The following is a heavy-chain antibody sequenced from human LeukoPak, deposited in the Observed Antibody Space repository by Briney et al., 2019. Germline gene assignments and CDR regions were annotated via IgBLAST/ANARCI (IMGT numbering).Heavy chain of an antibody. CDR3: ARGSYYYESSGYSLY. D-gene: IGHD3-22*01. Sequence: ASVKVSCKASGYTFTGYYIHWVRQAPGHGLEWMGEIIPRSGTVNYAQKFQGRVTITADESRTIAYMELSSLGSDDTAVYYCARGSYYYESSGYSLYWGQGTLVTVSS. J-gene: IGHJ4*02. CDR2: IIPRSGTV. CDR1: GYTFTGYY. V-gene: IGHV1-69*13.